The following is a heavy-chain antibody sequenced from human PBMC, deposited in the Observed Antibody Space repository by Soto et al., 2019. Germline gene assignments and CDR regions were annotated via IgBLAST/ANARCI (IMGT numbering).Heavy chain of an antibody. V-gene: IGHV4-39*01. CDR1: GGSISSSSYY. Sequence: SETLSLTCTVSGGSISSSSYYWGWIRQPPGKGLEWIGSIYYSGSTYYNPSLKSRVTISVDTSKNQFSLKLSSVTAADTAVYYCVRRWATYYYDSSGYYYQPWGQGTLVTVSS. CDR2: IYYSGST. D-gene: IGHD3-22*01. CDR3: VRRWATYYYDSSGYYYQP. J-gene: IGHJ5*02.